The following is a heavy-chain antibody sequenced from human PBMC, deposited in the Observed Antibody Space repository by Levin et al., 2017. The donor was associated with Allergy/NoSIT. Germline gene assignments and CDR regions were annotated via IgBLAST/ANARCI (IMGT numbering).Heavy chain of an antibody. Sequence: LSLTCATSGFTFSSYSMNWVRQAPGKGLEWVSYISSSSSTIYYEDSVKGRFTISRDNAKNSLYLQMNSLRAEDTAVYYCARESIFGVDFFDYWGQGTLITVSS. D-gene: IGHD3-3*01. CDR3: ARESIFGVDFFDY. J-gene: IGHJ4*02. CDR2: ISSSSSTI. V-gene: IGHV3-48*01. CDR1: GFTFSSYS.